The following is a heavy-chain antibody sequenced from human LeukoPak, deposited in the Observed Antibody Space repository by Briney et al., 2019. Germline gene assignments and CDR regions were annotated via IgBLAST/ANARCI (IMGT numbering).Heavy chain of an antibody. V-gene: IGHV3-11*01. D-gene: IGHD5-18*01. Sequence: GGSLRLSCAASGFSFSDSYMSWIRQAPGKGLEWVSYISNTGSTTYSADSVRGRFTISRDNAKNSLFLQMNSLRSEDTAVYYCARELYSYGRGGDYWGQGTLVTVSS. J-gene: IGHJ4*02. CDR3: ARELYSYGRGGDY. CDR1: GFSFSDSY. CDR2: ISNTGSTT.